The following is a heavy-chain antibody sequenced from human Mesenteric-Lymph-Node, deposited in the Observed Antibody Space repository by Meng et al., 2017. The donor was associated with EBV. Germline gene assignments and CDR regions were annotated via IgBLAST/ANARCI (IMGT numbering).Heavy chain of an antibody. CDR2: IYHRGTT. Sequence: VQLLGSAPALPKPSGTLSLTCTVSCRSISSNIWWSCVRQPPRKGLEWIGEIYHRGTTNYNPSLKSRATMSVDKSKNHFSLKLSSVTAADTAVYHCAREARYHDSSGGGYYFDYWGQGTLVTVSS. V-gene: IGHV4-4*02. CDR3: AREARYHDSSGGGYYFDY. CDR1: CRSISSNIW. D-gene: IGHD3-22*01. J-gene: IGHJ4*02.